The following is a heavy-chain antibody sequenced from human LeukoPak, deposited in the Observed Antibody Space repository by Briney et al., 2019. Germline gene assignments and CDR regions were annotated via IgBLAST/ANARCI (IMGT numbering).Heavy chain of an antibody. CDR2: INPNSGGT. D-gene: IGHD1-26*01. CDR1: GYTFTSYG. CDR3: ATGRVGAILETPLDY. J-gene: IGHJ4*02. V-gene: IGHV1-18*01. Sequence: ASVKVSCKASGYTFTSYGISWVRQAPGQGIEWMGWINPNSGGTNYAQKFQGRVTMTEDTSTDTAYMELSSLRSEDTAVYYCATGRVGAILETPLDYWGQGTLVTVSS.